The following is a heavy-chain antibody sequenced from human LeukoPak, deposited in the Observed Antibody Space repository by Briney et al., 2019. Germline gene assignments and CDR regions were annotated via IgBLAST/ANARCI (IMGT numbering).Heavy chain of an antibody. D-gene: IGHD3-10*02. Sequence: SETLSLXCTVSGGSISPYYWSWRRQPPGKGLEWLGYIYYSGNTEYKPSLKSRVAMSVDTSKNQFSLRLSSVTAADTAVYYCARSTGSTMFIDYWGQGTLVTVSS. J-gene: IGHJ4*02. V-gene: IGHV4-59*01. CDR1: GGSISPYY. CDR3: ARSTGSTMFIDY. CDR2: IYYSGNT.